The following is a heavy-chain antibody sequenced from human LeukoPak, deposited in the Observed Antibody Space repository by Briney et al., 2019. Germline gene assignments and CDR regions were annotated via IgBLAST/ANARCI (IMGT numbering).Heavy chain of an antibody. CDR1: GGSISSYY. CDR2: IYYSGST. V-gene: IGHV4-59*08. J-gene: IGHJ6*02. Sequence: PSETLSLTCTVSGGSISSYYWSWIRQPQGKGLEWIGYIYYSGSTNYNPSLKSRVTISVDTSKNQFSLKLSSVTAADTAVYYCARLGCSGGSCYTYYYYGMDVWGQGTTVTVSS. D-gene: IGHD2-15*01. CDR3: ARLGCSGGSCYTYYYYGMDV.